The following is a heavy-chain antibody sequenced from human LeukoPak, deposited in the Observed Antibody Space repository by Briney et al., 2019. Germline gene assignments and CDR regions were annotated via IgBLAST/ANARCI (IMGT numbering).Heavy chain of an antibody. Sequence: GESLKISCKGSGYSFTSCWNGWVRQMPGKGLEWMGIIYPGDSDTRYSTSFQGQVTISPDKPISTAYLQWSSLKASDTAMYYCARASQLLGYCSGGSCYDHPDYWGQGTLVTVSS. CDR3: ARASQLLGYCSGGSCYDHPDY. D-gene: IGHD2-15*01. CDR1: GYSFTSCW. V-gene: IGHV5-51*04. CDR2: IYPGDSDT. J-gene: IGHJ4*02.